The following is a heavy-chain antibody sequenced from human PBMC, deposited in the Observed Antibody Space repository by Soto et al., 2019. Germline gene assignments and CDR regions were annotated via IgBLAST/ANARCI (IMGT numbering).Heavy chain of an antibody. CDR1: GFTFSSYW. D-gene: IGHD6-13*01. J-gene: IGHJ4*02. CDR2: INSDGSST. CDR3: ARERGKAAAVHFDY. V-gene: IGHV3-74*01. Sequence: EVQLVESGGGLVQPGGSLRLSCAASGFTFSSYWMHWVRQAPGKGLVWVSRINSDGSSTSYVDSVKGRFTISRDNAKNTPYLQMNSLSAEDPAVYYCARERGKAAAVHFDYWGQGTLVTVSS.